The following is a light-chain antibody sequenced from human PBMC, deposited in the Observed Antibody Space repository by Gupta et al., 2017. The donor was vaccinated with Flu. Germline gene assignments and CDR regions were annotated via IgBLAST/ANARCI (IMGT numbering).Light chain of an antibody. CDR3: QQYNSYPYT. CDR2: EAS. Sequence: DIQMTQSPSTLSASVGDRVTITCRASQFISSWLAWYQQKPGKAPKLLIYEASNLEGGVPSRFSGSGSATEFTLTISSLQADDFATYYCQQYNSYPYTFGQGTKLEVK. CDR1: QFISSW. V-gene: IGKV1-5*03. J-gene: IGKJ2*01.